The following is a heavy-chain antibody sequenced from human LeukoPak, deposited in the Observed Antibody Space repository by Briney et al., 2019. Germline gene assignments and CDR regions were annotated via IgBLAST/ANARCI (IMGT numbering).Heavy chain of an antibody. CDR2: IYSGGAT. CDR3: AREVSSGWYNY. D-gene: IGHD6-19*01. J-gene: IGHJ4*02. CDR1: GFTVSSHY. V-gene: IGHV3-66*01. Sequence: GGSLRLSCAASGFTVSSHYMNWVRQAPGKGLEWVSIIYSGGATYYADSVKGRFTISRDKSKNTLYLQMNSLRAEDTAVYYCAREVSSGWYNYWGQGTLVTVSS.